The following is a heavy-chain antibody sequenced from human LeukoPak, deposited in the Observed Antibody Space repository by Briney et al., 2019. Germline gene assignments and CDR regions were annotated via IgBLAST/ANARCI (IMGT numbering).Heavy chain of an antibody. CDR3: VRDLDLGGYSSFEY. CDR1: GFTFSSYFW. D-gene: IGHD4-23*01. V-gene: IGHV3-74*01. J-gene: IGHJ4*02. Sequence: GGSLRLSCAASGFTFSSYFWMHWVRQAPGKGLVWVSRIKSDGSSSTYADFVKGRFTISRDNAKNSLYLQMNTLRAEDTAVYYCVRDLDLGGYSSFEYWGQGTLVTVSS. CDR2: IKSDGSSS.